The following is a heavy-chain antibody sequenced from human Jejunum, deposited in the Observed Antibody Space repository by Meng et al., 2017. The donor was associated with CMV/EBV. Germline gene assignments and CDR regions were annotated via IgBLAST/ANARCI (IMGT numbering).Heavy chain of an antibody. V-gene: IGHV3-74*01. CDR2: INTDGSST. J-gene: IGHJ4*02. CDR1: GVTFSSYG. Sequence: SLRLSCAAYGVTFSSYGMYWVRQAPENGLVCVSHINTDGSSTNYADPVKGRFTISRDNAKNTLYLQMNSLRAEDTAVYYCIRDWPPRWGQGTLVTVSS. CDR3: IRDWPPR.